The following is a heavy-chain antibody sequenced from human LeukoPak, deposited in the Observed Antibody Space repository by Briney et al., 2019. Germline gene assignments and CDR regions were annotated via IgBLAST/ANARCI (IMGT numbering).Heavy chain of an antibody. Sequence: PSETLSPTCGVSGYPINNAYYWVWIRQPPGKGLEWIGSLYHPDSTYYNPSLKSRVTISVDTSKNQFSLKLSSVTAADTAVYYCARDRDVGNAFDIWGQGTMVTVSS. V-gene: IGHV4-38-2*02. D-gene: IGHD5-24*01. CDR2: LYHPDST. J-gene: IGHJ3*02. CDR3: ARDRDVGNAFDI. CDR1: GYPINNAYY.